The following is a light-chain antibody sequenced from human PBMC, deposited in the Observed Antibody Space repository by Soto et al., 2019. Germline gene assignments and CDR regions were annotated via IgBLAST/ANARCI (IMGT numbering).Light chain of an antibody. Sequence: DIQMTQSPSSLSASVGDRVTITCRASQSISSYLNWYQQKPGKVPKLLIYAASSLQSGVPSRFSRSGSGRDFTLTIGSLQPEDFATYYCQQSYSTLLTFGGGTKVEIK. CDR1: QSISSY. CDR2: AAS. CDR3: QQSYSTLLT. V-gene: IGKV1-39*01. J-gene: IGKJ4*01.